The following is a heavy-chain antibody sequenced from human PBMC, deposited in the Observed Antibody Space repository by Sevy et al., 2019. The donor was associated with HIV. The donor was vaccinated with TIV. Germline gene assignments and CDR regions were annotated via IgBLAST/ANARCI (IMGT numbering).Heavy chain of an antibody. CDR1: GFTFRDYC. CDR2: LKSDVYGGTV. Sequence: GGSLRLSCAASGFTFRDYCMSWVRQAPGKGLEWVAFLKSDVYGGTVDHAASVRGRFVISRDDSKTIAYLQMNDLKTEDTGVYYCTRWKAARSICDYWGQGALVTVSS. J-gene: IGHJ4*02. V-gene: IGHV3-49*04. D-gene: IGHD6-13*01. CDR3: TRWKAARSICDY.